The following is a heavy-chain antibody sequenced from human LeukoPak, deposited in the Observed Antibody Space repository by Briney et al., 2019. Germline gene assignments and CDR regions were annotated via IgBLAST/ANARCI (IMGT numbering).Heavy chain of an antibody. D-gene: IGHD1-26*01. V-gene: IGHV4-34*01. J-gene: IGHJ3*02. CDR3: ALWQRGFNAFDI. Sequence: SETLSLTCAVYGGPFSGYFWSWIRQPPAKGLEWIGEINHSGNTNYNPSLKSRVIISVDKSKNQFSLKLNSVTAADTAVYYCALWQRGFNAFDIWGQGQWSPSLQ. CDR1: GGPFSGYF. CDR2: INHSGNT.